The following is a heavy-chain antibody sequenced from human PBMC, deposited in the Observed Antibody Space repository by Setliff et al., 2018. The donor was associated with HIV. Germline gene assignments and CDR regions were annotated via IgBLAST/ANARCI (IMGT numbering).Heavy chain of an antibody. CDR1: GYTFINFG. Sequence: ASVKVSCKASGYTFINFGISWVRQAPGQGLEWMGWISAYNGNTNPAQRLQGRVTLTTDTSTSTAYMDLRSLRSDDTAVYFCARENEGGAFDIWGQGTMVTVSS. V-gene: IGHV1-18*01. J-gene: IGHJ3*02. CDR2: ISAYNGNT. D-gene: IGHD1-1*01. CDR3: ARENEGGAFDI.